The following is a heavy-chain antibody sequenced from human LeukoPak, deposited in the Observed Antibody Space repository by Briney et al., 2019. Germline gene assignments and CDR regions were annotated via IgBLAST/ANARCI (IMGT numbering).Heavy chain of an antibody. D-gene: IGHD1-26*01. CDR2: IYSGGST. V-gene: IGHV3-66*01. J-gene: IGHJ4*02. CDR1: AFTVSSNY. Sequence: PGGSLRLSCAASAFTVSSNYMSWVRQAPGEGLEWVSVIYSGGSTYYADSVKGRFTISRDNSTNELYLQMNSLRAEDTAVYYCARGMGATAFDYWGQGTLVTVSS. CDR3: ARGMGATAFDY.